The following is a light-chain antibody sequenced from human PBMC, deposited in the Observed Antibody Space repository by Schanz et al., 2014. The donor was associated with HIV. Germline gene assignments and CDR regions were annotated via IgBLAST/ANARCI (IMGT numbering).Light chain of an antibody. CDR1: GSDVGGY. V-gene: IGLV2-8*01. Sequence: QSALTQPPSASGSPGQSVAISCTGSGSDVGGYVPWYQQHPGKTPKLMIYDVSNRPSGVPDRFSGSKSGNTASLTVSGLQAEDEADYYCSSYTTNGTWLFGGGTKLTVL. CDR2: DVS. CDR3: SSYTTNGTWL. J-gene: IGLJ3*02.